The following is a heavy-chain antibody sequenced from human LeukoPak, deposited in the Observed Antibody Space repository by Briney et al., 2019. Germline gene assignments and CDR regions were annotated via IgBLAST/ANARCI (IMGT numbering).Heavy chain of an antibody. CDR2: INPNSGDT. Sequence: ASVKVSCKASGYTFTGYHMHWVRQAPGQGLEWMGRINPNSGDTNNAQKFQGRVTMTRDTSISTAYMDLSRLPSDDTAVYYCARDYCSSTSCLFDYWGQGTLVTVSS. CDR3: ARDYCSSTSCLFDY. V-gene: IGHV1-2*06. D-gene: IGHD2-2*01. J-gene: IGHJ4*02. CDR1: GYTFTGYH.